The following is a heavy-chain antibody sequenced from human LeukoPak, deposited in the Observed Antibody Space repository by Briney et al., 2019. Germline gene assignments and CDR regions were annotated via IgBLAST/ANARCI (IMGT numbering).Heavy chain of an antibody. CDR2: ISSSGSTI. D-gene: IGHD3-9*01. CDR3: ARASGGSYDILTGYSYYYYYYMDV. Sequence: GGSLRLSCAASGFTFSSYGMSWIRQAPGKGLEWVSYISSSGSTIYYADSVKGRFTISRDNAKNSLYLQMNSLRAEDTAVYYCARASGGSYDILTGYSYYYYYYMDVWGKGTTVTGSS. V-gene: IGHV3-48*04. J-gene: IGHJ6*03. CDR1: GFTFSSYG.